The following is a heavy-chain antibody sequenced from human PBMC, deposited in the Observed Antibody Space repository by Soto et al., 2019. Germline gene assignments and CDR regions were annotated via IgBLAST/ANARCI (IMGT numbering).Heavy chain of an antibody. CDR2: IWSDGTNK. V-gene: IGHV3-33*01. D-gene: IGHD3-16*01. CDR3: ARDRGASPFDI. Sequence: PGGSLRLSCAASGFTFSTYGMHWVRQAPGKGLEWVALIWSDGTNKYYADSVKGRFTISRDNSKKTLYLQMNSLRAEDTAVYYCARDRGASPFDIWGQGTVVTVSS. J-gene: IGHJ3*02. CDR1: GFTFSTYG.